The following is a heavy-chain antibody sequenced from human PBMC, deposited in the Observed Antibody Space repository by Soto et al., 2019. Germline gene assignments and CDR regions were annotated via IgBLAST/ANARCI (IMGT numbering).Heavy chain of an antibody. CDR3: ARRMLNYYGLYY. CDR2: IYYDGST. D-gene: IGHD3-10*01. J-gene: IGHJ4*02. CDR1: DYSISSGNW. Sequence: QVQLQESGPGLVKPSDTLSLTCVVSDYSISSGNWWGWIRQPPGKGLEWIGHIYYDGSTYYTPSLKSRVAMSVDTSKNQFSLKLSSVTAVDTAVYYGARRMLNYYGLYYWGQGTLVTVSS. V-gene: IGHV4-28*01.